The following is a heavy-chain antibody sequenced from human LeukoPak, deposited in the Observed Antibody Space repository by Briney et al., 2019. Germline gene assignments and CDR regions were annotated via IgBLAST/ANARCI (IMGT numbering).Heavy chain of an antibody. Sequence: ASVKVSCKASGGTFSSYAISWVRQAPGQGLEWMGRIIPILGIANYAQKFQGRVTMTRNTSISTAYMELSSLRSEDTAVYYCARAPSYGYQIGTFDIWGQGTMVTVSS. J-gene: IGHJ3*02. CDR2: IIPILGIA. CDR3: ARAPSYGYQIGTFDI. V-gene: IGHV1-69*04. D-gene: IGHD3-16*01. CDR1: GGTFSSYA.